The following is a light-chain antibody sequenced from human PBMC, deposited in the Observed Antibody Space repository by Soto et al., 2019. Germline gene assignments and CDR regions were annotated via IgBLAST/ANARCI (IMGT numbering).Light chain of an antibody. CDR3: QKYGSSSSIT. J-gene: IGKJ5*01. V-gene: IGKV3-20*01. CDR1: QSVSSSY. CDR2: GAS. Sequence: EIVLTQSPGTLSLSPGERATLSCRASQSVSSSYLAWYQQKPGQAPRLLIYGASSRATGIPDRFSGSGSGTDFTLTISRLEPEDFAVYYCQKYGSSSSITFGQGTRLENK.